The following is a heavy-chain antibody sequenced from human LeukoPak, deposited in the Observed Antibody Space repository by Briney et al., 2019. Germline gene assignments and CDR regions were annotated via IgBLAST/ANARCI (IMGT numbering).Heavy chain of an antibody. V-gene: IGHV3-23*01. CDR1: GFTFSSYA. CDR2: ISGSGGST. D-gene: IGHD3-10*01. CDR3: AKGTFYSGSGGYNFDY. J-gene: IGHJ4*02. Sequence: GGSLRLSCAASGFTFSSYAMSWVRQAPGKGLEWVSAISGSGGSTYYADSVKGRFTISRDNSKNTLYLQMNSLRAEDTALYYCAKGTFYSGSGGYNFDYWGQGTLVTVSS.